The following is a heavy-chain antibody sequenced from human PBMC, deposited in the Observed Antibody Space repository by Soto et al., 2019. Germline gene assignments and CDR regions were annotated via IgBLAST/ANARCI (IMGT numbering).Heavy chain of an antibody. J-gene: IGHJ3*02. CDR3: ARAPDYGDFLEI. D-gene: IGHD4-17*01. V-gene: IGHV3-21*01. CDR1: GCTFSSYS. CDR2: ISSSSSYI. Sequence: GGSLRLSCAASGCTFSSYSMNWVRQAPGKGLEWVSSISSSSSYIYYADSVKGRFTISRDNAKNSLYLQMNSLRAEDTAVYYCARAPDYGDFLEIWGQGTMVTVSS.